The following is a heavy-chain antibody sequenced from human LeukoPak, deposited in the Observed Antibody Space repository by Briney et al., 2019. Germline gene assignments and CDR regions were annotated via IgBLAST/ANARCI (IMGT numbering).Heavy chain of an antibody. D-gene: IGHD3-16*01. CDR1: GGTFSSYA. CDR2: IIPIFGTA. Sequence: GASVKVFCRASGGTFSSYAISWVRQAPGQGLVWMGGIIPIFGTANYAQKFQGRVTITADESTSTAYMELSSLRSEDTAVYYCARNPYDYVWGSYWYYGMDVWGKGTTVTVSS. V-gene: IGHV1-69*01. J-gene: IGHJ6*04. CDR3: ARNPYDYVWGSYWYYGMDV.